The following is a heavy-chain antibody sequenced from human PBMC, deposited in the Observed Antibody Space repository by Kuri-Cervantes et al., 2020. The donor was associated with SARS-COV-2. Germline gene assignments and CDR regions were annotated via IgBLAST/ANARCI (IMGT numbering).Heavy chain of an antibody. CDR1: GYTFTGYY. V-gene: IGHV1-2*02. D-gene: IGHD1-26*01. CDR2: INPNSGGT. Sequence: ASVKVSCKASGYTFTGYYMHWVRQAPGQGLEWMGWINPNSGGTNYAQKFQGRVTMTRDTSISTAYMELSSLRSEDTAVYYCARGRIVGARGYYYYMDVWGKGTTVTVSS. CDR3: ARGRIVGARGYYYYMDV. J-gene: IGHJ6*03.